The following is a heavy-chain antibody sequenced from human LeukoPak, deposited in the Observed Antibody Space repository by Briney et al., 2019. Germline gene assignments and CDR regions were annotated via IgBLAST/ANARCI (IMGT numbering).Heavy chain of an antibody. Sequence: GRSLRLSCAASGFTFDDYAMHWVRQAPGKGLEWVSGISWNSGSIGYADCVKGRFTISRDNAKNSLYLQMNSLRAEDTALYYCAKSGLDSGSYGGSFDYWGQGTLVTVSS. CDR3: AKSGLDSGSYGGSFDY. CDR1: GFTFDDYA. CDR2: ISWNSGSI. J-gene: IGHJ4*02. D-gene: IGHD1-26*01. V-gene: IGHV3-9*01.